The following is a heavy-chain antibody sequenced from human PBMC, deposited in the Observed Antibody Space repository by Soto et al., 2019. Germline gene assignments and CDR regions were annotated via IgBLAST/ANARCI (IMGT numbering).Heavy chain of an antibody. D-gene: IGHD6-13*01. CDR3: AIGKGYPGIAAVGPTLAYYYGIDV. Sequence: ASVKVSCKASGGTFSSYAISWVRQAPGQGLEWMGGIIPIFGTANYAQKFQGRVTITADESTSTAYMELSSLRSEDTAVYYCAIGKGYPGIAAVGPTLAYYYGIDVWGQGTTVT. V-gene: IGHV1-69*13. J-gene: IGHJ6*02. CDR2: IIPIFGTA. CDR1: GGTFSSYA.